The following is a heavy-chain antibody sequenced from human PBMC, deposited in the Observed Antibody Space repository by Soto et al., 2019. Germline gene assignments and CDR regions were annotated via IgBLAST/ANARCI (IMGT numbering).Heavy chain of an antibody. D-gene: IGHD6-6*01. CDR3: ATPPYSSSSLDAFDI. CDR1: GYSFTSYW. Sequence: EVQLVQSGAEVKKPGESRKISCKGSGYSFTSYWIGWVRQMPGKGLEWMGIIYPGDSDTRYSPSFQGQVTISADKSICTAYLQWSSLQASDTAMYYCATPPYSSSSLDAFDIWGQGTMVTVSS. V-gene: IGHV5-51*01. CDR2: IYPGDSDT. J-gene: IGHJ3*02.